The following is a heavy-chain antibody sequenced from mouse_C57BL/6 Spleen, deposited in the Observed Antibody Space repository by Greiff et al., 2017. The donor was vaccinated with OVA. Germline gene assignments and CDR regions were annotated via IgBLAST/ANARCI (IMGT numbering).Heavy chain of an antibody. CDR1: GYTFTDYE. Sequence: VQLQQPGAELVRPGASVTLSCKASGYTFTDYEMHWVKQTPVHGLEWIGAIDPETGGTAYNQKFKGKAILTADKSSSTAYMELRSLSSEDSAVSYCTRDSGFAYWGQGTLVTVSA. D-gene: IGHD3-1*01. CDR2: IDPETGGT. J-gene: IGHJ3*01. V-gene: IGHV1-15*01. CDR3: TRDSGFAY.